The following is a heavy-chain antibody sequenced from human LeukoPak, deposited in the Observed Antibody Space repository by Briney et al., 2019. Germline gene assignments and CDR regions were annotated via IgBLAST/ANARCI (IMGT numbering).Heavy chain of an antibody. CDR2: ISAYNGNT. J-gene: IGHJ6*03. V-gene: IGHV1-18*01. D-gene: IGHD2-15*01. CDR1: GYTFTSYG. CDR3: ARTLDCSGGSCYLPSGLNYYYYMDV. Sequence: GASVKVSCKASGYTFTSYGISWVRQAPGQGLEWMGWISAYNGNTNYAQKLQGRVTMTTDTSTSTAYMELRSLRSDDTAVYYCARTLDCSGGSCYLPSGLNYYYYMDVWGKGTTVTISS.